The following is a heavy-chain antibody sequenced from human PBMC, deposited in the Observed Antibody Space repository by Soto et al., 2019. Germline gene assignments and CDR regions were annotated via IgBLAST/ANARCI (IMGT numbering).Heavy chain of an antibody. Sequence: QVQLVESGGGLVRPGESLRLSCAASGFTFSHYSMTWIRQAPGKGLAWVSYISSSGSYTKYADSLQGRFIVSRDSDRNSFFLQMHRLRADDTAVYYCAREQSGRRALDSWGQGTLVTVSS. CDR1: GFTFSHYS. CDR3: AREQSGRRALDS. V-gene: IGHV3-11*06. J-gene: IGHJ4*02. D-gene: IGHD1-26*01. CDR2: ISSSGSYT.